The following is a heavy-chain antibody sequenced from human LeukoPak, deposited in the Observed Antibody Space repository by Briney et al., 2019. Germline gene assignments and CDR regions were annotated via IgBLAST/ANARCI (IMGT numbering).Heavy chain of an antibody. V-gene: IGHV3-53*01. CDR1: GFTVSSNY. CDR3: ARGWSDAFDI. Sequence: GWSLRLSCAASGFTVSSNYMIWVRQAPGKGLEWVSVIYSGGSAYYADSVKGRFTISRDNSKNTLYLQMDSLRAEDTAVYYCARGWSDAFDIWGQGTMVTVSS. J-gene: IGHJ3*02. D-gene: IGHD6-19*01. CDR2: IYSGGSA.